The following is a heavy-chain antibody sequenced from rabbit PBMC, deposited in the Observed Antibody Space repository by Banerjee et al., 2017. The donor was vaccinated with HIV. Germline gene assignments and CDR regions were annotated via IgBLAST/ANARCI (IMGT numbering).Heavy chain of an antibody. CDR2: IDVGSSGRT. D-gene: IGHD4-1*01. CDR1: GFDFSSNA. V-gene: IGHV1S45*01. J-gene: IGHJ4*01. Sequence: QEQLEESGGGLVQPEGSLTLTCKASGFDFSSNAMCWVRQAPGKGLEWVACIDVGSSGRTFYATWAKGRFTISKTSSTTVTLQMTSLTAADTATYFCARDLAGVIGWNFDLWGQGTLVTVS. CDR3: ARDLAGVIGWNFDL.